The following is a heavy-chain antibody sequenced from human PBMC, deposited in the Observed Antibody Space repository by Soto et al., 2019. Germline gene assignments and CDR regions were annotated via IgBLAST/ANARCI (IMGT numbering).Heavy chain of an antibody. Sequence: GGSLRLSCAASGFTFSSYGMHWVRQAPGKGLEWVAVISYDGSNKYYADSVKGRFTISRDNSKNTLYLQMNSLRAEDTAVYYCGKVDMQWLTPYYYYMDVWGKGTTVTVSS. J-gene: IGHJ6*03. CDR3: GKVDMQWLTPYYYYMDV. CDR1: GFTFSSYG. CDR2: ISYDGSNK. V-gene: IGHV3-30*18. D-gene: IGHD6-19*01.